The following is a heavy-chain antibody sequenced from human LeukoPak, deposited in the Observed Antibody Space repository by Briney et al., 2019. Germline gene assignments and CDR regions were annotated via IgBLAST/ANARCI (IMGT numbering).Heavy chain of an antibody. CDR1: GFTFSSYA. CDR2: ISYDGSNK. Sequence: GGSLRLSCAASGFTFSSYAMHWVRQAPGKGLEWVAVISYDGSNKYYADSVKGRFTISGDNSKNTLYLQMNSLRAEDTAVYYCARAPPVLRYFDLDYWGQGTLVTVSS. V-gene: IGHV3-30-3*01. CDR3: ARAPPVLRYFDLDY. D-gene: IGHD3-9*01. J-gene: IGHJ4*02.